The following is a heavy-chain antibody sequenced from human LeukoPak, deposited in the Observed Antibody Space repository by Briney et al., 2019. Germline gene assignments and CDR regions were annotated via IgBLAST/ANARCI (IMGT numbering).Heavy chain of an antibody. CDR2: ISGSGGST. CDR1: GFTFSSYA. V-gene: IGHV3-23*01. CDR3: AKTDIVVVVAAWYFDY. D-gene: IGHD2-15*01. J-gene: IGHJ4*02. Sequence: GGSLRLSCAASGFTFSSYAMSWVRQAPGKGLEWVSAISGSGGSTYYADSVKGRFTVSRDNSKNTLYLQMNSLRAEDTAVYYCAKTDIVVVVAAWYFDYWGQGTLVTVPS.